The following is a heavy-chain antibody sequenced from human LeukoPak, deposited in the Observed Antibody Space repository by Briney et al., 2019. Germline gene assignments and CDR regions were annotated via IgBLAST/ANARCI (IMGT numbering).Heavy chain of an antibody. CDR2: ISYDGSNK. D-gene: IGHD6-6*01. V-gene: IGHV3-30-3*01. CDR1: GFTFSSYA. Sequence: SGGSLRLSCAASGFTFSSYAMHWVRQAPGKGLEWVAVISYDGSNKYYADSVKGRFTISRDNSKNTLYLQMNSLRAEDTAVYYCAKDLEQLVFDYWGQGTLVTDSS. J-gene: IGHJ4*02. CDR3: AKDLEQLVFDY.